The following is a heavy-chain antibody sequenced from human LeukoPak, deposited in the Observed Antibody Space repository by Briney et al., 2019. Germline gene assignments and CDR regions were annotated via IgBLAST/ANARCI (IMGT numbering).Heavy chain of an antibody. CDR2: INPSGGST. Sequence: ASVKVSCKASGYTFTGYYMHWVRQAPGQGLEWMGIINPSGGSTSYAQKFQGRVTMTRGTSTSTVYMELSSLRSEDTAVYYCARASSSGWYPFDYWGQGTLVTVSS. CDR3: ARASSSGWYPFDY. D-gene: IGHD6-19*01. CDR1: GYTFTGYY. V-gene: IGHV1-46*01. J-gene: IGHJ4*02.